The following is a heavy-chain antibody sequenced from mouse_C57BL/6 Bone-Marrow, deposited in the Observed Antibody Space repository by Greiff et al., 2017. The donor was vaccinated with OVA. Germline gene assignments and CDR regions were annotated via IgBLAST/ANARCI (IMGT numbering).Heavy chain of an antibody. CDR2: IDPENGDT. Sequence: EVMLVESGAELVRPGASVKLSCTASGFNIKDDYMHWVKQRPEQGLEWIGWIDPENGDTEYASKFQGKATITADTSSNTAYLQLSSLTSEDTAVYYCTTMVTYYFDYWGQGTTLTVSS. CDR3: TTMVTYYFDY. V-gene: IGHV14-4*01. D-gene: IGHD2-2*01. CDR1: GFNIKDDY. J-gene: IGHJ2*01.